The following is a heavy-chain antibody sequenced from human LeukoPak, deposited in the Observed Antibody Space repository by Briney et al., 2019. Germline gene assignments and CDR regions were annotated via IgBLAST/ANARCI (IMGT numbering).Heavy chain of an antibody. CDR2: ISSTSGMI. V-gene: IGHV3-23*01. CDR1: GFTFSDYD. D-gene: IGHD3-22*01. Sequence: QPGGSLRLSCKASGFTFSDYDMSWVRQSPGKGLEWVSSISSTSGMIYYANSVKGRFTISRDNSNNTLYLQMNSLRAEDTALYYCAKAKITLIVVANPNSGALDIWGQGTMVTVSS. CDR3: AKAKITLIVVANPNSGALDI. J-gene: IGHJ3*02.